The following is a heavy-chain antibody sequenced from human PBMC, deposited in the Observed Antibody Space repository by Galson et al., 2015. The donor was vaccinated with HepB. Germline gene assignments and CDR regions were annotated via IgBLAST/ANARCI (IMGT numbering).Heavy chain of an antibody. D-gene: IGHD3-3*01. V-gene: IGHV5-10-1*01. Sequence: QSGAEVKKPGESLRISCKGSGYSFTSYWISWVRQVPGKGLEWMGRIDPSDSYTNYSPSFQGHVTISADKSISTAYLQWSSLKASDTARYYCARCLRFWSGSYYYYMDVWGKGTTVTVSS. CDR2: IDPSDSYT. J-gene: IGHJ6*03. CDR1: GYSFTSYW. CDR3: ARCLRFWSGSYYYYMDV.